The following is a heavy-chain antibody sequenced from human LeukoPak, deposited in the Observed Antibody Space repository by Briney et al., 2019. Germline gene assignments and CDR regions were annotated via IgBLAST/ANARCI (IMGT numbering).Heavy chain of an antibody. V-gene: IGHV4-30-4*01. Sequence: SQTLSLTCTVSGGSVSSGDYYWTWIRQPPGKGLEWVGYIYNGVSTYYNPSLRSRLTISADVSKNQFSLQLTSVTAADTAVYYSARDQGYCTSTSCHSWIDSWGQGTLVIVSS. D-gene: IGHD2-2*01. J-gene: IGHJ4*02. CDR2: IYNGVST. CDR3: ARDQGYCTSTSCHSWIDS. CDR1: GGSVSSGDYY.